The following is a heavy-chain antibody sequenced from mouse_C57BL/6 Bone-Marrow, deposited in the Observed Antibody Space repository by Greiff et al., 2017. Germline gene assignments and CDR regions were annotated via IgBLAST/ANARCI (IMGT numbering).Heavy chain of an antibody. CDR3: ARWGNWGFDY. J-gene: IGHJ2*01. Sequence: QVQLQQSGAELARPGASVKLSCKASGYTFTSYGISWVKQRTGQGLEWIGEIYPRSGNTYYNEKFKGKATLTADKSSSTAYMALRSLTSEDAAVYFCARWGNWGFDYWGQGTTLTVSS. D-gene: IGHD4-1*01. CDR2: IYPRSGNT. CDR1: GYTFTSYG. V-gene: IGHV1-81*01.